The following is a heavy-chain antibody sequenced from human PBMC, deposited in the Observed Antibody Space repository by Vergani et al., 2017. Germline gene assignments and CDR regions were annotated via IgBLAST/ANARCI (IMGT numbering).Heavy chain of an antibody. CDR2: IYPAASDT. D-gene: IGHD1-1*01. CDR3: ARHTTYTDS. CDR1: EYTFGNYW. V-gene: IGHV5-51*01. Sequence: EVELVQSGPEMRKPGESLKISCKGSEYTFGNYWIGWVRQVPGKGLEWMGIIYPAASDTRYSPSFQGQVTISADRSISTASLQWDSLKASDTALYYCARHTTYTDSWGQGTLFTVSS. J-gene: IGHJ4*02.